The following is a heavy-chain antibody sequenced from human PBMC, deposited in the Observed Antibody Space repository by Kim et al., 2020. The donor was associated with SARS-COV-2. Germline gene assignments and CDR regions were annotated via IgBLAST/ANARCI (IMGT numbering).Heavy chain of an antibody. Sequence: GGSLRLSCAASGFTFSSYWMSWVRQAPGKGLEWVANIKQDGSEKYYVDSVKGRFTISRDNAKNSLYLQMNSLRAEDTAVYYCARGGGPWIQLWLSPRYYDSSGYYFDYWGQGTPVTVSS. CDR1: GFTFSSYW. V-gene: IGHV3-7*03. J-gene: IGHJ4*02. CDR3: ARGGGPWIQLWLSPRYYDSSGYYFDY. CDR2: IKQDGSEK. D-gene: IGHD3-22*01.